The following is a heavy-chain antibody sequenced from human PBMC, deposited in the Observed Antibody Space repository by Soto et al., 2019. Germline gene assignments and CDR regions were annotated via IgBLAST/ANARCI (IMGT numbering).Heavy chain of an antibody. CDR3: ARGGVSTRTFDY. V-gene: IGHV5-51*01. CDR2: IYPSDSDT. CDR1: GYNFAGYW. J-gene: IGHJ4*02. D-gene: IGHD3-3*01. Sequence: ASLKISGKGCGYNFAGYWIAWVRQMPGKGLELMGIIYPSDSDTRYRPSFQGQVTISADKSISSAYLQWSSLRASDTAMYYCARGGVSTRTFDYWGQGTPVTGSS.